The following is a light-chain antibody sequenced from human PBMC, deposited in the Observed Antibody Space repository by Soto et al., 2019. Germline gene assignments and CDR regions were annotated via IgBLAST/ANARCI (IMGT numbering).Light chain of an antibody. Sequence: DIQMTQSPSSLSASVGDRVTITCRTSQPISDYLNWYQQKPGKAPTLLIYTASNLQSGVPSRFSGSGSGTHFTLTISSLQPADFATYYCQQHYNTPRTFVPGTKVELK. CDR1: QPISDY. J-gene: IGKJ1*01. V-gene: IGKV1-39*01. CDR2: TAS. CDR3: QQHYNTPRT.